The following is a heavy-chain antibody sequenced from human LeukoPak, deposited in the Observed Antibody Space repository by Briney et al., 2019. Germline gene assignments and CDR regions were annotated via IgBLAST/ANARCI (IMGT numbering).Heavy chain of an antibody. CDR2: ISVAGATT. Sequence: GGSLRLSCVSSGFIFSSYVMSWVRQAPGEGLEWVSSISVAGATTDYADSAKGRFTISRDNSKSTVYLQMNSLRAEDTAVYYCARGESYYSSSSPWFDPWGQGTLGTVSS. V-gene: IGHV3-23*01. J-gene: IGHJ5*02. D-gene: IGHD6-6*01. CDR3: ARGESYYSSSSPWFDP. CDR1: GFIFSSYV.